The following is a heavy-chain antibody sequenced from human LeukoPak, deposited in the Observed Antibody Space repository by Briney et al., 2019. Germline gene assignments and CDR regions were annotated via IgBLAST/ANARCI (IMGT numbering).Heavy chain of an antibody. CDR2: INYSGST. Sequence: PSETLSLTCTVSGGSISSYYWSWIRQPPGKGLEWIGYINYSGSTNYNPSLKSRVTISVDTSKNQFSLKLSSVTAADTAVYYCARVGAAHYYYYMDVWGKGTTVTVSS. J-gene: IGHJ6*03. V-gene: IGHV4-59*01. D-gene: IGHD6-6*01. CDR1: GGSISSYY. CDR3: ARVGAAHYYYYMDV.